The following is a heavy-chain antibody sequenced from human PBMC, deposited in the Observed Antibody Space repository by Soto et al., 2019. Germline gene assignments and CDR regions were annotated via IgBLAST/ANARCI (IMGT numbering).Heavy chain of an antibody. CDR1: GGSFSGYY. CDR3: ARGRSSWTSNWFDP. V-gene: IGHV4-34*01. D-gene: IGHD6-13*01. J-gene: IGHJ5*02. CDR2: INHSGST. Sequence: SETLSLTCAVYGGSFSGYYWSWIRQPPGKGLEWIGEINHSGSTNYNPSLKSRVTISVDTSKNQFSLKLSSVTAADTAVYYCARGRSSWTSNWFDPWGQGTLVTVSS.